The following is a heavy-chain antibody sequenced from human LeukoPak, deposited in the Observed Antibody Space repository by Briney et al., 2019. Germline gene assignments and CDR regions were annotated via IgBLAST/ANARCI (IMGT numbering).Heavy chain of an antibody. CDR2: ISGSDGST. J-gene: IGHJ5*02. CDR1: GFTFRSYA. Sequence: PGGSLRLSCAASGFTFRSYAMNSVRQAPGEGLEWVSGISGSDGSTYYADSVKGRFTISRDNSKNTLYLQMNSLRAEDTAVYYCAKLHLLGYCSGGSCHPKAAWFDPWGQGTLVTVSS. D-gene: IGHD2-15*01. CDR3: AKLHLLGYCSGGSCHPKAAWFDP. V-gene: IGHV3-23*01.